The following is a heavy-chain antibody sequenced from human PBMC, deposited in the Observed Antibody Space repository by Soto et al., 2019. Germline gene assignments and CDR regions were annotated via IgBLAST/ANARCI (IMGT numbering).Heavy chain of an antibody. CDR1: GYSFTSYW. V-gene: IGHV5-51*01. CDR3: ARSPYSTSSGGDYYHGMDV. CDR2: IYPGDSDT. Sequence: PGESLKISCKGSGYSFTSYWIGWVRQMPGKGLEWMGIIYPGDSDTRYSPSFQGQVTISADRSINTAYLQWSSLKASDTAMYYCARSPYSTSSGGDYYHGMDVWGQGTTVTAP. D-gene: IGHD6-6*01. J-gene: IGHJ6*02.